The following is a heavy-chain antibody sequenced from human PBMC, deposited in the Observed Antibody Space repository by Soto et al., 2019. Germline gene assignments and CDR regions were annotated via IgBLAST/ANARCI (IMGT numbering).Heavy chain of an antibody. CDR1: GITFSSQA. V-gene: IGHV3-23*01. CDR3: AKTVSGDYSPYLFYFDY. CDR2: LSGSDDDT. J-gene: IGHJ4*02. D-gene: IGHD4-17*01. Sequence: GGSLRLSCAASGITFSSQAMSWVRQAPGKGLEWVSGLSGSDDDTYYADSVKGRFTISRDNSKDTLYLQMDSLRAEDTAVYYCAKTVSGDYSPYLFYFDYWGQRTLVTVSS.